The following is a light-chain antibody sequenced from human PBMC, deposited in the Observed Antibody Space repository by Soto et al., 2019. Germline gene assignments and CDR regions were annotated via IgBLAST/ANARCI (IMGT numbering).Light chain of an antibody. J-gene: IGLJ3*02. CDR1: SSDVGGYNY. V-gene: IGLV2-14*01. Sequence: QSALTQPASVSGSPGQSITIFCTGTSSDVGGYNYVSWYQQHPGKAPQLMIYEVTNRPSGVSNRFSGSKSGNTASLTISGLQAEDEADYYCSSYTSRQTGVFGGGTKLPVL. CDR2: EVT. CDR3: SSYTSRQTGV.